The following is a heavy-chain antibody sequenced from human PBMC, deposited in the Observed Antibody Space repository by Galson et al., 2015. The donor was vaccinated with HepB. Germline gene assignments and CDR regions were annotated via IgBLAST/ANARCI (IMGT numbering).Heavy chain of an antibody. CDR2: IYHSGST. CDR3: ARDLWGIRYNWNDRDDY. D-gene: IGHD1-1*01. J-gene: IGHJ4*02. Sequence: LSLTCAVSGGSISSSNWWSWVRQPPGKGLEWIGEIYHSGSTNYNPSLKSRVTISVDKSKNQFSLKLSSVTAADTAVYYCARDLWGIRYNWNDRDDYWGQGTLVTVSS. V-gene: IGHV4-4*02. CDR1: GGSISSSNW.